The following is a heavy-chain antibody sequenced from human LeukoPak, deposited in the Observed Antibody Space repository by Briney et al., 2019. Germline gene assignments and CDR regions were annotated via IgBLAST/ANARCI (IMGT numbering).Heavy chain of an antibody. D-gene: IGHD2-2*01. CDR3: APDSTTYP. Sequence: ASVTVSCKASGYSFTATYMHWVRQAPGQGLEWMGWVNHQNGDTQYAQKFQGRVTMTRDTSINTVYMEMTSLRSDDTAVYYCAPDSTTYPWGQGTMVTVSS. J-gene: IGHJ3*01. CDR2: VNHQNGDT. CDR1: GYSFTATY. V-gene: IGHV1-2*02.